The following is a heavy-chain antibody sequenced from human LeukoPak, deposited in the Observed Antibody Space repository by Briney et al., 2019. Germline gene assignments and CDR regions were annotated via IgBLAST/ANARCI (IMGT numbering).Heavy chain of an antibody. J-gene: IGHJ4*02. CDR2: VYSSGST. CDR3: ARVGSGYDFFDY. Sequence: SETLSLTCTVSGGAISGYYWSWIRQPAGKGLEWLGRVYSSGSTKNNPSLESRVTMSVDTSKNQFSLKLNFVTAADTAVYYCARVGSGYDFFDYWGQGTLVTVSS. V-gene: IGHV4-4*07. D-gene: IGHD3/OR15-3a*01. CDR1: GGAISGYY.